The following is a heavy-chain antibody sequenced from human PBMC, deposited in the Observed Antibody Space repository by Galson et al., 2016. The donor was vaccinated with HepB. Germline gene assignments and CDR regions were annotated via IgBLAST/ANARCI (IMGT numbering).Heavy chain of an antibody. D-gene: IGHD4-11*01. CDR1: GYMFNNYV. J-gene: IGHJ4*02. V-gene: IGHV1-18*01. CDR3: ARDTIKDSKYPYYYLAY. Sequence: SVKVSCKASGYMFNNYVMSWVRQAPGQGLEWMGWISVYNGFTNYAQKLRGRVTLTTDISTSTAYMELRSLGSDDTAVYYCARDTIKDSKYPYYYLAYWGQGTLVTVSS. CDR2: ISVYNGFT.